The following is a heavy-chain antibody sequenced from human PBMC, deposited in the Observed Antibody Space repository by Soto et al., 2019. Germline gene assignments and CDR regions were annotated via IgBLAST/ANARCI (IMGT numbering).Heavy chain of an antibody. J-gene: IGHJ4*02. CDR3: ARVLSH. CDR2: INGASTTT. Sequence: DVQLVGSGGGLVQPGGSLRLSCVASGFPFSSYAMHWVRQAPGKGLEWSSYINGASTTTFYADSVKGRFTVSRDNAKNSVYLQMSSLRHEDTAFYYCARVLSHWGQGMLVTVSS. CDR1: GFPFSSYA. V-gene: IGHV3-48*02. D-gene: IGHD3-3*01.